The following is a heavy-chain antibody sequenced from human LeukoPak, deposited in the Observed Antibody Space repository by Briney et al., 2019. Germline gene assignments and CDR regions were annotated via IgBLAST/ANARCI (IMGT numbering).Heavy chain of an antibody. CDR2: IYYSGST. J-gene: IGHJ3*02. D-gene: IGHD2-2*01. CDR1: GGSISSGDYY. CDR3: ARALGVVVPAAYGFDI. Sequence: PSETLSLTCTVSGGSISSGDYYWSWIRQPPGKGLEWIGYIYYSGSTYYNPPLKSRLTISVDTSKNQFSLKLSSVTAADTAVYYCARALGVVVPAAYGFDIWGQGTMVTVSS. V-gene: IGHV4-30-4*08.